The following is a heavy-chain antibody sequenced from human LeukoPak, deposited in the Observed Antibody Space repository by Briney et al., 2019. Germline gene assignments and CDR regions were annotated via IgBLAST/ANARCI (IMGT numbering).Heavy chain of an antibody. V-gene: IGHV3-30*18. CDR2: ISYDGSNK. D-gene: IGHD4-17*01. J-gene: IGHJ3*02. CDR3: AKYRNPDDYGDYVSFSPHAFDI. Sequence: GRSLRLSCAASGFTFSRFGMHWVRQAPGKGLEWVAVISYDGSNKYYTDSVKGRFTISRDNSKNTLYLQMNSLRVEDTAVYYCAKYRNPDDYGDYVSFSPHAFDIWGQGTMVTVSS. CDR1: GFTFSRFG.